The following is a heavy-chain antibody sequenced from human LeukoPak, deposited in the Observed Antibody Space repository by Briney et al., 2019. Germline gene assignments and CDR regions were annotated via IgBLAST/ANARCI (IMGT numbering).Heavy chain of an antibody. Sequence: GGSLRLSCAASGFTFDDYGMSWVRQAPGKGLEWVSGINWNGGSTGYADSVKGRFTISRDNAKNSLYLQMNSLRAEDTALYHCARGRGYSYGVYNWFDPWGRGTLVTVSS. D-gene: IGHD5-18*01. CDR3: ARGRGYSYGVYNWFDP. V-gene: IGHV3-20*01. CDR2: INWNGGST. CDR1: GFTFDDYG. J-gene: IGHJ5*02.